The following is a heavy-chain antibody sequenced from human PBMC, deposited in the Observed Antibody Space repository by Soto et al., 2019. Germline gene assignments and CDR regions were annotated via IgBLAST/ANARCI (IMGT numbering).Heavy chain of an antibody. CDR2: IYPGDSDT. CDR1: GYSFTSYW. J-gene: IGHJ6*02. V-gene: IGHV5-51*01. CDR3: ARLGYFDWLSTFYYGMDV. Sequence: PGESLKISCKVSGYSFTSYWIGWVRQMPGKGLEWMGIIYPGDSDTRYSPSFQGQVTISADKSISTAYLQWSSLKASDTAMYYCARLGYFDWLSTFYYGMDVWGQGTTVTVSS. D-gene: IGHD3-9*01.